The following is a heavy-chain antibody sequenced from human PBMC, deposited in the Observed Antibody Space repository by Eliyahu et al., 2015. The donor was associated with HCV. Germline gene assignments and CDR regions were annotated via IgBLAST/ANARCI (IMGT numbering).Heavy chain of an antibody. CDR1: GXSVXSNXAA. CDR3: AREGDSSGYSH. Sequence: QVQLQQSGPGLVKPSQTLSLTCXISGXSVXSNXAAWNWXRQSPSRGLEWLGRTYYRSKWYNDYAVSVKSRITINPDTSKNQFSLQLNSVTPEDTAVYYCAREGDSSGYSHWGQGTLVTVSS. J-gene: IGHJ4*02. CDR2: TYYRSKWYN. D-gene: IGHD3-22*01. V-gene: IGHV6-1*01.